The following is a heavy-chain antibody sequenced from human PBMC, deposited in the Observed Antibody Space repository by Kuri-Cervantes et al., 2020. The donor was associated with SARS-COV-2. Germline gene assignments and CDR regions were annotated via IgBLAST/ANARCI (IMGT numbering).Heavy chain of an antibody. J-gene: IGHJ2*01. CDR1: GLTFRSYS. V-gene: IGHV3-21*01. CDR2: ITSDSRYI. D-gene: IGHD2-2*01. Sequence: LSLTCAASGLTFRSYSMNWVRQSPGKGLEWVASITSDSRYIYYAGSVKGRFTISRDNAKNSLYLEMNSLRAEDTAVYYCARDGGYCTLTTCYSYWYFDLWGRGNLVTVSS. CDR3: ARDGGYCTLTTCYSYWYFDL.